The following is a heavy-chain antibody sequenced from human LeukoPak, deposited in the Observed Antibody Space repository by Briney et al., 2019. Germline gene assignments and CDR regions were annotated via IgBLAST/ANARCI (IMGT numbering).Heavy chain of an antibody. V-gene: IGHV4-59*11. CDR2: IYYSGTT. D-gene: IGHD6-13*01. CDR3: ARGVYIAAAQYGY. CDR1: AGSISSHY. J-gene: IGHJ4*02. Sequence: PSETLSLTCSVSAGSISSHYWSWIRQPPGKGLEWIGYIYYSGTTNYNPSLKSQVTISVDTSKNQFSLKLSSVTAADTAVYYCARGVYIAAAQYGYWGQGTLVTVSS.